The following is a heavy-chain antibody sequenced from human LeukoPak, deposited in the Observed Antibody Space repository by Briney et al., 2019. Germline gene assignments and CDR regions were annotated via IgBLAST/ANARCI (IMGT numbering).Heavy chain of an antibody. J-gene: IGHJ4*02. CDR2: IYTSGST. V-gene: IGHV4-61*02. CDR3: ASGQDSSGWYYFDY. D-gene: IGHD6-19*01. Sequence: SQTLSLTCTVSGGSITSGSHYWNWIRQPAGKGLEWIGRIYTSGSTNYNPSLKSRVTMSVDTSKNQFFLKLTSVTAADTAVYYCASGQDSSGWYYFDYWGRGTLVTVSS. CDR1: GGSITSGSHY.